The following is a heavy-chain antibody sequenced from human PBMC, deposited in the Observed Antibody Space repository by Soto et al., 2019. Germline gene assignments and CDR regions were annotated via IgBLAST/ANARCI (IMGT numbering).Heavy chain of an antibody. J-gene: IGHJ6*03. CDR1: GGSFSGCY. CDR3: ARGHLWLPYYYYYYMDV. D-gene: IGHD6-19*01. V-gene: IGHV4-34*01. CDR2: INHSGST. Sequence: PSETLSLTCAVYGGSFSGCYWSWIRQPPGKGLEWIGEINHSGSTNYNPSLKSRVTISVDTSKNQFSLKLSSVTAADTAVYYCARGHLWLPYYYYYYMDVWGKGTTVTVSS.